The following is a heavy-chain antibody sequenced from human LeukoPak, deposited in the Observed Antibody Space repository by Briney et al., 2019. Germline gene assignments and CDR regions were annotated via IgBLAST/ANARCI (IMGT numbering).Heavy chain of an antibody. CDR1: GFTFSDYY. V-gene: IGHV3-66*01. CDR3: ASPRGLWFGELVI. CDR2: IYSGGST. J-gene: IGHJ4*02. Sequence: PGGSLRLSCAASGFTFSDYYMSWIRQAPGKGLEWVSVIYSGGSTYYADSVKGRFTISRDNSKNTLYLQMNSLRAEDTAVYYCASPRGLWFGELVIWGQGTLVTVSS. D-gene: IGHD3-10*01.